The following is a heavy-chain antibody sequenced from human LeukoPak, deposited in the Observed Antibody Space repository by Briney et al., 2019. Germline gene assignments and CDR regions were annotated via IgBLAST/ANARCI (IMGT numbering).Heavy chain of an antibody. V-gene: IGHV3-33*01. CDR1: GFTFSSYG. Sequence: GGSLRLSCAASGFTFSSYGMHWVRQAPGKGLEWVAVIWYDGSNKYYADSVKGRFTISRDNSKNTLYLQMNSLRAEDTAVYYCARDNAKDSSGYFYYYYGMDVWGQGTTVTVSS. J-gene: IGHJ6*02. CDR3: ARDNAKDSSGYFYYYYGMDV. CDR2: IWYDGSNK. D-gene: IGHD3-22*01.